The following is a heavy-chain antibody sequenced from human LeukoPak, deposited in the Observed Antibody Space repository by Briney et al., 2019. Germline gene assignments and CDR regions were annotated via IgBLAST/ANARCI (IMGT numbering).Heavy chain of an antibody. CDR1: GGSFSGYY. CDR2: INHSGST. J-gene: IGHJ5*02. D-gene: IGHD3-9*01. Sequence: SETLSLTCAVYGGSFSGYYWSWIRQPPGKGLEWIGEINHSGSTNYNPSLKSRVTISVDTSKNQFSLKLSSVTAADTAVYYCARRTLRYFDWQGFDPWGQGTLVTVSS. CDR3: ARRTLRYFDWQGFDP. V-gene: IGHV4-34*01.